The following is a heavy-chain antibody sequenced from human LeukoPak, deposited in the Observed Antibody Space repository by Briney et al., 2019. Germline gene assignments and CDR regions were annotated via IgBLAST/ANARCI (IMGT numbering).Heavy chain of an antibody. Sequence: SETLSLTCTVSGGSISSGSYYWSWIRQPAGKGLEWIGRIYTSGSTNYNPSLKSRVTISVDTSKNQFSLKLSSVTAADTAVYYCARARGVTYCSGGSCYSDRAYYFDYWGQGTLVTVSS. CDR1: GGSISSGSYY. D-gene: IGHD2-15*01. CDR3: ARARGVTYCSGGSCYSDRAYYFDY. CDR2: IYTSGST. V-gene: IGHV4-61*02. J-gene: IGHJ4*02.